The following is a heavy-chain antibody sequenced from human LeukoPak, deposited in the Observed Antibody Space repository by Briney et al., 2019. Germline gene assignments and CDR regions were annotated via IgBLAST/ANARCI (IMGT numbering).Heavy chain of an antibody. CDR2: IGTGGDP. CDR1: GFTFSSYD. J-gene: IGHJ6*04. Sequence: GGSLRLSCAASGFTFSSYDMHWVRHAPGKGLEWVSAIGTGGDPYYSGYVKGRFTISRENAKNSLYLQMNSLRAGDTAVYYCARGLRYGDYYYYGMDVWGKGTTFTVSS. D-gene: IGHD5-12*01. V-gene: IGHV3-13*05. CDR3: ARGLRYGDYYYYGMDV.